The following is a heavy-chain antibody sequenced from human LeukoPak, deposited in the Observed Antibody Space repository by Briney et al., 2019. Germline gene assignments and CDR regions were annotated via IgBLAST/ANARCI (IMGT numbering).Heavy chain of an antibody. J-gene: IGHJ4*02. CDR1: GYTFTGYY. CDR2: INPNSGGT. D-gene: IGHD5/OR15-5a*01. CDR3: ASSRAPQNQADVYDFDY. Sequence: ASVMVSCKASGYTFTGYYIHWVRQAPGQGLEWMGWINPNSGGTKYAQKFQGRVTMTRDTSISTAYMELSRLRSDDTAVYYCASSRAPQNQADVYDFDYWGQGTLVTVSS. V-gene: IGHV1-2*02.